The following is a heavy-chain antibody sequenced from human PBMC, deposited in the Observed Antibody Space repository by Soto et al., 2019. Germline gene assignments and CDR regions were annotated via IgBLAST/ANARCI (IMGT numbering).Heavy chain of an antibody. V-gene: IGHV3-23*01. Sequence: GGSLRLTCAASGFTFRRCPMCCVRQAPGKGLEWVSDIIDSGASTYYADSVKGQFTITRDNAKSTLYLQMNSLRTEDTALYYCAKGRSYYYYYGVAVWGQGATVTVSS. CDR3: AKGRSYYYYYGVAV. CDR2: IIDSGAST. CDR1: GFTFRRCP. J-gene: IGHJ6*02.